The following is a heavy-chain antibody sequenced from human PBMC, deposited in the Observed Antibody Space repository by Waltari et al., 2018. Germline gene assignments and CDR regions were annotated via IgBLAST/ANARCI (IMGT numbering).Heavy chain of an antibody. D-gene: IGHD2-15*01. CDR2: IIPIFGTA. V-gene: IGHV1-69*14. CDR3: ARHRDIVVVVAATELLN. Sequence: QVQLVQSGAEVKKPGSSVKVSCKASGGTFSSYAISWVRQAPGQGLEWMGGIIPIFGTANYAQKFQGRVTITADKSTSTAYMELSSLRSEDTAVYYCARHRDIVVVVAATELLNWGQGTLVTVSS. J-gene: IGHJ4*02. CDR1: GGTFSSYA.